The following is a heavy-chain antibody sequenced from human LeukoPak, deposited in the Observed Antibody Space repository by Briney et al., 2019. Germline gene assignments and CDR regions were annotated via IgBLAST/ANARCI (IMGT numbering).Heavy chain of an antibody. CDR2: IDYSGST. CDR1: GGSISTYY. Sequence: SETLSLTCTVSGGSISTYYWSWIRQPPGKGLEWIGYIDYSGSTNYNPSLKSRVTISVDTSKNQFSLKLSSVTAADTAVYYCARDDLSTSTLQIRGYYYYYGMDVWGQGTTVTVSS. CDR3: ARDDLSTSTLQIRGYYYYYGMDV. V-gene: IGHV4-59*01. D-gene: IGHD5/OR15-5a*01. J-gene: IGHJ6*02.